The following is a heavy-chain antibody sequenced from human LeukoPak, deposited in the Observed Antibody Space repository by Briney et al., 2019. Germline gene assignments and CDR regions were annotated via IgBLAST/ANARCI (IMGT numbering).Heavy chain of an antibody. J-gene: IGHJ6*02. V-gene: IGHV4-59*01. D-gene: IGHD3-3*01. Sequence: SETLSLTCTVSGGSMSSYYWSWIRQPPGKGLEWIGYIYYSGSTNYNPSLKSRVTISVDTSKNQFSLKLSSVTAADTAVYYCARSPAPYYDFWSGYYYYYGMDVWGQGTTVTVSS. CDR1: GGSMSSYY. CDR2: IYYSGST. CDR3: ARSPAPYYDFWSGYYYYYGMDV.